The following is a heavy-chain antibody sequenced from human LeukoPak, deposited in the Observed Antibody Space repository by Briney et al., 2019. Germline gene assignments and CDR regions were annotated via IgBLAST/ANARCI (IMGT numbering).Heavy chain of an antibody. V-gene: IGHV4-39*01. D-gene: IGHD6-19*01. CDR1: GGSISSSSYY. CDR3: ARQGAVAGSAFDY. Sequence: PSETLSLTCTVSGGSISSSSYYSGWIRQPPGKGLDWIGSIYYNGSTSHNPSLKSRVTISVDTSKNQFALKRRSVTAADTAVYDCARQGAVAGSAFDYWGQGTLVTVSS. J-gene: IGHJ4*02. CDR2: IYYNGST.